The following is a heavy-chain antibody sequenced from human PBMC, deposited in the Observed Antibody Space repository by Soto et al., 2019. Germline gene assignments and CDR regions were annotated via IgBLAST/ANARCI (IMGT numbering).Heavy chain of an antibody. Sequence: TSETLSPTCTVSGGSISSGDYYWSWIRQPPGKGLEWIGYIYYSGSTYYNPSLKSPVSISADTSKNQFSLKLNSVTAADTAVYYCARVGRGVADYWGQGTLVTVSS. J-gene: IGHJ4*02. CDR1: GGSISSGDYY. CDR3: ARVGRGVADY. CDR2: IYYSGST. D-gene: IGHD3-10*01. V-gene: IGHV4-30-4*01.